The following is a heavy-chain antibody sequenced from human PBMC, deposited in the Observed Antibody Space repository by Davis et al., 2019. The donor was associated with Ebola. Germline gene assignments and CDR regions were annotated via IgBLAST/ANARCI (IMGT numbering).Heavy chain of an antibody. CDR3: ARGIGGGSSCFDY. J-gene: IGHJ4*02. D-gene: IGHD6-13*01. CDR2: IYYSGTT. CDR1: GGSVSSTSYY. V-gene: IGHV4-39*01. Sequence: GSLRLSCTVSGGSVSSTSYYWGWIRQPPGKGLEWMGSIYYSGTTYDNPSLKSRVTVSVDRSKNQFSLRLNSVTVADTAVYYCARGIGGGSSCFDYWGQGILVTVSS.